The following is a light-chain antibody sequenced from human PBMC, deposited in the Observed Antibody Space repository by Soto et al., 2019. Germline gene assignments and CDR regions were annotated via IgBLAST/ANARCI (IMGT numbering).Light chain of an antibody. J-gene: IGKJ5*01. CDR3: QQYNNWPPGVT. Sequence: ELLMTQSPATLSVSPGERPTLSCRAIQSVRSHLALYQQKPAQAPXXRXXGASTRATGIPARFSGSGSGTELTLTLSSMQSEDFAVSYCQQYNNWPPGVTFGQGTRREI. V-gene: IGKV3-15*01. CDR1: QSVRSH. CDR2: GAS.